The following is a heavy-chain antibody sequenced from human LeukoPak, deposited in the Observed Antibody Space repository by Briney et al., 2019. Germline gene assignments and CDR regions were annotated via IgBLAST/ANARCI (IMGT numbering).Heavy chain of an antibody. CDR3: ARAPTVGYYFDY. CDR2: ISSNNRYI. J-gene: IGHJ4*02. D-gene: IGHD4-23*01. CDR1: GFTFSTYS. Sequence: PGGSLRLSCAASGFTFSTYSMNWVRQAPGKGLEWVSSISSNNRYIYYADSVKGRFTISRDNSKNTLYLQMNSLRAEDTAVYYCARAPTVGYYFDYWGQGTLVTVSS. V-gene: IGHV3-21*01.